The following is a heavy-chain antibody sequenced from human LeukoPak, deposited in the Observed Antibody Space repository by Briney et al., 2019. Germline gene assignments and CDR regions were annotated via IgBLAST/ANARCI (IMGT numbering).Heavy chain of an antibody. V-gene: IGHV4-34*01. CDR2: INHSGST. CDR3: ARGSSSWSGYFYYYGMDV. D-gene: IGHD3-3*01. CDR1: GGSFSGYY. Sequence: SETLSLTCAVYGGSFSGYYWSWIRQPPGKGLEWIGEINHSGSTNYNPSPKSRVTISVDTSKSQFSLKLSSVTAADTAVYYCARGSSSWSGYFYYYGMDVWGQGTTVTVSS. J-gene: IGHJ6*02.